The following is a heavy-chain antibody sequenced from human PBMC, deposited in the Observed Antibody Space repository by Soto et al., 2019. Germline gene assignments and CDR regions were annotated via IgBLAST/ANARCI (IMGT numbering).Heavy chain of an antibody. CDR1: GYIFSNYY. CDR3: ARRGTSKIGFDT. Sequence: QVQLEQSGAEVKKPGTSVKVSCKASGYIFSNYYMHWVRQAPGQGLEWMGVFNPSGDATHYAQSFQGRVSVTRDTSTSTVYMELSTLTSEDTAVYYCARRGTSKIGFDTWGQGTMVTVSS. J-gene: IGHJ3*02. V-gene: IGHV1-46*01. D-gene: IGHD1-1*01. CDR2: FNPSGDAT.